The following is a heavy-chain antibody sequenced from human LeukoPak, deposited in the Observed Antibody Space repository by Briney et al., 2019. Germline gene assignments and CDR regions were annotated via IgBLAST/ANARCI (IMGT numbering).Heavy chain of an antibody. CDR1: GFTFSSYA. CDR3: ARPRSSGYYYMDY. V-gene: IGHV3-30-3*01. Sequence: GGSLRLSCAASGFTFSSYAMHWVRQAPGKGLEWVAVISYDGSNKYYADSVKGRFTISRDNSKNTLYLQMNSLRAKDTAVYYCARPRSSGYYYMDYWGQGTLVTVSS. CDR2: ISYDGSNK. J-gene: IGHJ4*02. D-gene: IGHD3-22*01.